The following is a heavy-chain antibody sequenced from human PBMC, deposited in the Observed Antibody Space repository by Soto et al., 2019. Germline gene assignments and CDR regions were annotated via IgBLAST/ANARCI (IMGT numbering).Heavy chain of an antibody. Sequence: GGSPRLPCAASGFNFSNHAMSWVRQAPGKGLEWVSVIRGSGDRTYYADSVKGRFTISRDNSKNTLYMQMNTLRAEDTAVYYCAKQQGPGTPYYYAMDVWGQGTTVTVSS. D-gene: IGHD1-1*01. CDR3: AKQQGPGTPYYYAMDV. CDR1: GFNFSNHA. J-gene: IGHJ6*02. CDR2: IRGSGDRT. V-gene: IGHV3-23*01.